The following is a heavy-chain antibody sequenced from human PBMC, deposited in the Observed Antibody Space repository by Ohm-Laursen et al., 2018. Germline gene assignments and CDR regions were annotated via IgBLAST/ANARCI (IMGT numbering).Heavy chain of an antibody. CDR2: ISSSGSTI. CDR1: GFTLNTYA. CDR3: ASLKPPLYYYGMDV. Sequence: GSLRLSCAASGFTLNTYAMSWIRQAPGKGLEWVSYISSSGSTIYYADSVKGRFTISRDNAKNSLYLQMNSLRAEDTAVYYCASLKPPLYYYGMDVWGQGTTVTVSS. J-gene: IGHJ6*02. V-gene: IGHV3-11*01.